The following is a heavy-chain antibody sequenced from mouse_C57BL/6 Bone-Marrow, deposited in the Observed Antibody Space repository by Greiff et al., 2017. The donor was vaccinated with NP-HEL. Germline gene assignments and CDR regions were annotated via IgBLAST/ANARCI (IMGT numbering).Heavy chain of an antibody. CDR1: GFTFTDYY. CDR3: ARYLYFDY. V-gene: IGHV7-3*01. CDR2: IRNKANGYTT. J-gene: IGHJ2*01. Sequence: DVQLVESGGGLVQPGGSLSLSCAASGFTFTDYYMSWVRQPPGKALEWLGFIRNKANGYTTAYSASVKDRFTISRDNSQSILYLQMNALRAEDSATYYCARYLYFDYWGQGTTLTVSS.